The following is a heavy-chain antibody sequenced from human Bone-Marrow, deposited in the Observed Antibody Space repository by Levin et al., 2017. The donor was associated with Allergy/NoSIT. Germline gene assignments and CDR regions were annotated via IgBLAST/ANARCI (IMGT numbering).Heavy chain of an antibody. D-gene: IGHD4-17*01. CDR2: VSYDGSHE. J-gene: IGHJ6*03. CDR1: GFTFSSCD. V-gene: IGHV3-30*18. Sequence: SGGSLRLSCVASGFTFSSCDMHWVRQAPGKGLEWVALVSYDGSHEYYADSVKGRFTLSRDTSNNTFYLQMSSLRPEDTAVYYCAKSDVDYGASRFFHLYMDVWGKGTTVIVSS. CDR3: AKSDVDYGASRFFHLYMDV.